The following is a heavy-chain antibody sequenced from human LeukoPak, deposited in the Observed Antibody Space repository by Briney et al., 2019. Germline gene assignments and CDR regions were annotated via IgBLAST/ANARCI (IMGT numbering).Heavy chain of an antibody. CDR1: GFTFSSYG. J-gene: IGHJ6*03. Sequence: GGSLRLSCAASGFTFSSYGMHWVRQAPGKGLEWVAFIRYDGSNKYYADSVKGRFTISRDNSKNTLYLQMNSLRAEDTAVYYCAKDALGVRASFYMDVWGKGTTVTVSS. CDR3: AKDALGVRASFYMDV. CDR2: IRYDGSNK. D-gene: IGHD3-10*01. V-gene: IGHV3-30*02.